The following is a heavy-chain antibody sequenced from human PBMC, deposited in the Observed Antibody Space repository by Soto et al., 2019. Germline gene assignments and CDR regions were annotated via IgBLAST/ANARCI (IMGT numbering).Heavy chain of an antibody. CDR1: GGSISSYY. J-gene: IGHJ5*02. V-gene: IGHV4-59*01. D-gene: IGHD3-22*01. CDR3: ARDRILYYDSSGYYYQGATGWFDP. CDR2: IYYSGST. Sequence: SETLSLTCTVSGGSISSYYWSWIRQPPGKGLEWIGYIYYSGSTNYNPSLRSRVTISVDTSKNQFSLKLSSVTAADTAVYYCARDRILYYDSSGYYYQGATGWFDPWGQGTLVTVSS.